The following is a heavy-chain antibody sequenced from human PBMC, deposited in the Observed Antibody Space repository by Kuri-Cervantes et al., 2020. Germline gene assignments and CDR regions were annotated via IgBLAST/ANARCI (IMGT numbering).Heavy chain of an antibody. V-gene: IGHV1-8*01. J-gene: IGHJ4*02. CDR1: GYTFTSYD. CDR2: MNPNSGNT. CDR3: ARAPAGIAARPLDY. Sequence: ASVKVSCKASGYTFTSYDINWVRQATGQGLEWMGWMNPNSGNTGYAQKFQGRVTMTRNTSISTAYMELRSLTSDDTAVYYCARAPAGIAARPLDYWGRGTLVTVSS. D-gene: IGHD6-6*01.